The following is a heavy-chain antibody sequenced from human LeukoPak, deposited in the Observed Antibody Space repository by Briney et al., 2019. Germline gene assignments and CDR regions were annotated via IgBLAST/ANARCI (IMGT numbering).Heavy chain of an antibody. D-gene: IGHD3-9*01. CDR1: GYTFTVNY. V-gene: IGHV1-2*02. Sequence: GASMKVSCKASGYTFTVNYMDWVRQAPGQGLEWKGLINLNSGGTNYAQKFQGRVTMTRDTSISTAYMELSRLRSDDTAVYYCARDREGYYDILTGYYGVGAFDIWGQGTMVTVSS. CDR2: INLNSGGT. CDR3: ARDREGYYDILTGYYGVGAFDI. J-gene: IGHJ3*02.